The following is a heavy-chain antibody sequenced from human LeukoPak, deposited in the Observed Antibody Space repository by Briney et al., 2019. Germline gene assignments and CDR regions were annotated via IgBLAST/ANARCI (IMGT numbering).Heavy chain of an antibody. CDR1: GGSISSSSYY. J-gene: IGHJ4*02. Sequence: PSETLSLTCTVSGGSISSSSYYWGWIRQPPGKGLEWIGSIYYSGSTYYNPSLKSRVTISVDTSKNQFSLKLSSVTAADTAVYYCARLGGLRFLEWFYFDYWGQGTLVTVSS. V-gene: IGHV4-39*01. D-gene: IGHD3-3*01. CDR2: IYYSGST. CDR3: ARLGGLRFLEWFYFDY.